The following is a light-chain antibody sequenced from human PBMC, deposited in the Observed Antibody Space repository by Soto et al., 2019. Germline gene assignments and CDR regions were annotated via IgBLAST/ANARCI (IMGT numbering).Light chain of an antibody. Sequence: EIVMNQSPATLSVSPGGRATLSCRASQSISDTLAWYQQKPGQAPRLLIHGASTRATGFPARFSGSGSGTDFTLTISSLQSEDFAVYYCQQYNNLSWTFGQGTKVEIK. CDR2: GAS. CDR3: QQYNNLSWT. CDR1: QSISDT. V-gene: IGKV3-15*01. J-gene: IGKJ1*01.